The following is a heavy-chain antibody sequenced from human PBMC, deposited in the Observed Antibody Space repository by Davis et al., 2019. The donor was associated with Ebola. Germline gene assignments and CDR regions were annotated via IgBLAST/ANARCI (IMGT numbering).Heavy chain of an antibody. V-gene: IGHV4-39*01. D-gene: IGHD2-2*01. CDR3: ARHWRAPAARFDP. Sequence: GSLRLSCTISDASISNRDYYWGWIRQPPGKGLEWIGSIFYTGTTYYNPSLQSRVTLSVDTSKSQFSLKLISMTAADTGTYFCARHWRAPAARFDPWGQGTLVTVSS. CDR2: IFYTGTT. J-gene: IGHJ5*02. CDR1: DASISNRDYY.